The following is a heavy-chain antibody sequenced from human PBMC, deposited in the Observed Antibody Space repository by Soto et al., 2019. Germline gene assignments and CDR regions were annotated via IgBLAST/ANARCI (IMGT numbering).Heavy chain of an antibody. CDR1: GGTFNTYA. V-gene: IGHV1-69*19. CDR3: ARKVQVHTPAFVY. J-gene: IGHJ4*02. D-gene: IGHD3-10*01. Sequence: QVQLVQPGAEMKKPGSSVKVSCQSSGGTFNTYAMNWVRQAPGQGPEWMGDISPMFGAANYAPKFQGRVTITADESTGTSYMQLSSLTSEVTALYFCARKVQVHTPAFVYGGPGTLVTVSS. CDR2: ISPMFGAA.